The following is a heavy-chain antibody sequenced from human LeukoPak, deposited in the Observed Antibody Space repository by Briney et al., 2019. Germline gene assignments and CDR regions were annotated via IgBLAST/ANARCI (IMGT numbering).Heavy chain of an antibody. Sequence: GASVKVSCKASGYTFTGYYMHWVRQAPGQGLEWMGRINPNSGGTNYAQKFQGRVTMTRDTSISTAYMELSRLRSDDTAVYYCARATWELLDYYYMDVWGKGTTVTVSS. D-gene: IGHD1-26*01. CDR1: GYTFTGYY. J-gene: IGHJ6*03. CDR2: INPNSGGT. V-gene: IGHV1-2*06. CDR3: ARATWELLDYYYMDV.